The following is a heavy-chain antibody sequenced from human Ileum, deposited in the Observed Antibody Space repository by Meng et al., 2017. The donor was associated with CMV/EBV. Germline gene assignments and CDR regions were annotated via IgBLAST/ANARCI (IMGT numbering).Heavy chain of an antibody. J-gene: IGHJ6*02. Sequence: GESPKISCAASGFTFNSYWMHWVRQAPGKGLVWVSRINRDGTSTTYADSVKGRFTFSRDNAKSTLYLQLNSLRAEDTAVYYCARGGASDYYYYGLDVWGQGTTVTVSS. CDR1: GFTFNSYW. V-gene: IGHV3-74*01. CDR3: ARGGASDYYYYGLDV. CDR2: INRDGTST. D-gene: IGHD1-26*01.